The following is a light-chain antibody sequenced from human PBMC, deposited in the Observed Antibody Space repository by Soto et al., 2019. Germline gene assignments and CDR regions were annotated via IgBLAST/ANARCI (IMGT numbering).Light chain of an antibody. CDR1: SSNIGAGYD. CDR3: QSYDSSPSGV. J-gene: IGLJ1*01. Sequence: QSVVTQPPSVSGAPGQRVTISCTGSSSNIGAGYDVHWYQQLPGTAPKLLIYGNSNRPSGVPDRFSGSKSGTSASLAITGLQAEDEADYYCQSYDSSPSGVFGTGTKVTDL. CDR2: GNS. V-gene: IGLV1-40*01.